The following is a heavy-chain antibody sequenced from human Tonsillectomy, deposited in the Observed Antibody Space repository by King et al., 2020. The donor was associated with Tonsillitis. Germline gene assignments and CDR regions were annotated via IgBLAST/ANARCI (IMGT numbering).Heavy chain of an antibody. Sequence: VQLVQSGGGSVQPGGALRLSCAAPGFSFSSYAMTWVRQAPGKGLEWVSTISGSGDGTYYADSVKGRFTISRDNSKKTLYLQMNSLRAEDTAIYYCANEYYGAASYSRFDSWGQGTLVTVSS. J-gene: IGHJ4*02. CDR1: GFSFSSYA. V-gene: IGHV3-23*04. CDR2: ISGSGDGT. D-gene: IGHD3-10*01. CDR3: ANEYYGAASYSRFDS.